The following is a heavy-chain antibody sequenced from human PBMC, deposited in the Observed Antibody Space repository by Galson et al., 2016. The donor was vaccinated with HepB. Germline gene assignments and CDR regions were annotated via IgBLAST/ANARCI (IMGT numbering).Heavy chain of an antibody. J-gene: IGHJ5*01. CDR1: GFSFKDFA. Sequence: SLRLSCAVSGFSFKDFALHWVRQAPGKGLEWVAFISDDGSNESYADSVKGRLTISRDNAKNTVFLQLNSLRTEDTAVYYCARGAREFDSWGQGILVTVSS. CDR3: ARGAREFDS. CDR2: ISDDGSNE. V-gene: IGHV3-30-3*01.